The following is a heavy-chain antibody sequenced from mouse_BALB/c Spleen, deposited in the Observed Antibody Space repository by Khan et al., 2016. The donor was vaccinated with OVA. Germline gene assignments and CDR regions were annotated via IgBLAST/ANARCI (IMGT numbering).Heavy chain of an antibody. J-gene: IGHJ3*01. CDR1: GFNIQDTY. V-gene: IGHV14-3*02. D-gene: IGHD2-5*01. Sequence: EVQLQQSGAEIVKPGASVKLSCTASGFNIQDTYIHWVNHRPEQGLEWMGRIDPSTGDATYDPKFQGRVTLTADSSSNTAYLQVNSLKYEDTAVLYSATLYRNPWAYWGQGTLVTVSA. CDR2: IDPSTGDA. CDR3: ATLYRNPWAY.